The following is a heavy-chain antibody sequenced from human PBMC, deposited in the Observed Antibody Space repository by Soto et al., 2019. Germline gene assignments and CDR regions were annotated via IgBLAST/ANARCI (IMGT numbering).Heavy chain of an antibody. CDR3: VNGGWLDF. V-gene: IGHV3-23*01. CDR2: ISTDSSRA. Sequence: EVQLLESGGGLVQPGGSLRLSCAASGFTFNTFEMSWVRQAPGRGLEWVSFISTDSSRAYYADAVKGRFTISRDNCKHTLYLQMNGLTAEDTAVYAWVNGGWLDFWGQGTLVTVSS. CDR1: GFTFNTFE. D-gene: IGHD3-10*01. J-gene: IGHJ5*01.